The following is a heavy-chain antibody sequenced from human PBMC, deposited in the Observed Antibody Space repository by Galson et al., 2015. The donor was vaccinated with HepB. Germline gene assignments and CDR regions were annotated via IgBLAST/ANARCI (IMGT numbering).Heavy chain of an antibody. CDR3: AKRVRELGTPFEY. V-gene: IGHV3-23*01. Sequence: SLRLSCAASGFTFSSCAMNWVRQTPEKGLEWVSGISGSGVYTYYADSVKGRFTISRDNAKSTVYLQMNSLRVEDTAMYYCAKRVRELGTPFEYWGQGSPATVSS. CDR1: GFTFSSCA. CDR2: ISGSGVYT. D-gene: IGHD1-26*01. J-gene: IGHJ4*02.